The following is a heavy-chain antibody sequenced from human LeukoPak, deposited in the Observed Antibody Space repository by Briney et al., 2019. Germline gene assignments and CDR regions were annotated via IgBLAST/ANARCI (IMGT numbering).Heavy chain of an antibody. J-gene: IGHJ4*02. CDR3: AKGPVSGSRSPLDY. D-gene: IGHD1-26*01. CDR2: ISYDGSNK. Sequence: GKSLRLSCAASGXTFFSYGMHWVRQAPGKGLEWVAGISYDGSNKYYVDSVKGRFTISRDNSKNTLYLEMISLRIEDTAVYYCAKGPVSGSRSPLDYWGQGTLVTVSS. V-gene: IGHV3-30*18. CDR1: GXTFFSYG.